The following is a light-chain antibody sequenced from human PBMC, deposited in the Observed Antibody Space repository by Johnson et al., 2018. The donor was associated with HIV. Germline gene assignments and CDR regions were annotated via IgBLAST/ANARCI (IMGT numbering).Light chain of an antibody. CDR3: ATWDSSLTSYV. CDR1: SSNVGSSF. CDR2: DNN. V-gene: IGLV1-51*01. Sequence: QSALTQPPSVSAAPGQKVTISCSGSSSNVGSSFVSWYRQVPGTAPKLLIYDNNKRPSGIPGRFSGSKSGPSATLGITGLQTWDEADYYCATWDSSLTSYVFGAGTKVTVL. J-gene: IGLJ1*01.